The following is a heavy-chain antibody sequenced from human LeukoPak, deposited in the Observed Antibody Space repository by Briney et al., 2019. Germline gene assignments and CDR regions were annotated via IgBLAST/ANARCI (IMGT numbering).Heavy chain of an antibody. CDR2: ISDSGGST. CDR3: AKRGVVIRVILVGFHKQAYYFDS. J-gene: IGHJ4*02. D-gene: IGHD3-10*01. CDR1: GITLSNYG. V-gene: IGHV3-23*01. Sequence: GGSLRLSCAVSGITLSNYGMSWDRQAPGKGLEWVAGISDSGGSTNYADSVKGRFTISRDNAKNTLYLQMNSLRAEDTAVYFCAKRGVVIRVILVGFHKQAYYFDSWGQGALVTVSS.